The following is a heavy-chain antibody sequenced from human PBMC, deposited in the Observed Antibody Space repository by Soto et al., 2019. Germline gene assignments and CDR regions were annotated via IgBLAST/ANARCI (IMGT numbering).Heavy chain of an antibody. CDR1: GGSISSYY. D-gene: IGHD3-10*02. CDR3: ARHVPLPPYYDYYMDV. CDR2: IYYSGST. J-gene: IGHJ6*03. V-gene: IGHV4-59*08. Sequence: SETLSLTCTVSGGSISSYYWSWIRQPPGKGLEWIGYIYYSGSTNYNPSLKSRVTISVDTSKNQFSLKLSSVTAADTAVYYCARHVPLPPYYDYYMDVWGKGTPVTVPS.